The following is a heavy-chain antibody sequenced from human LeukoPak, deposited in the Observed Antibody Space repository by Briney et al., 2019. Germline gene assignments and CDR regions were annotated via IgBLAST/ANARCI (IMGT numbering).Heavy chain of an antibody. J-gene: IGHJ4*02. CDR2: INSDGSSI. CDR1: RFTLSSYW. CDR3: ARDVGATGFDY. Sequence: TGGSLRLSCAASRFTLSSYWMHWVRQAPGKGLVWVSHINSDGSSIRNADSVKGRFTISRDNAKNTLYLQMNSLRAEDTAVYFCARDVGATGFDYWGPGNLVTVSS. D-gene: IGHD1-26*01. V-gene: IGHV3-74*01.